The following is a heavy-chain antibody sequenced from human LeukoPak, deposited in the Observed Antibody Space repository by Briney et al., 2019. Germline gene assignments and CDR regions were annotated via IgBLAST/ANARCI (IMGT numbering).Heavy chain of an antibody. CDR3: AKKSSGLNPFDY. Sequence: GGSLRLSCAASGFTFSSSPMSWVRQAPGKGMEWVSGISSSGGDTPYADSVKGRFTISRDNSKNMVYLQMNSLRAEDTAVYYCAKKSSGLNPFDYWGQGTLVTVSS. J-gene: IGHJ4*02. CDR1: GFTFSSSP. CDR2: ISSSGGDT. D-gene: IGHD1-14*01. V-gene: IGHV3-23*01.